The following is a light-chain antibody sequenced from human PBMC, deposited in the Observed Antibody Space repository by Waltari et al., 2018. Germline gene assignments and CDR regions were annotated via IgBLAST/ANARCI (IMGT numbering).Light chain of an antibody. V-gene: IGLV8-61*01. CDR3: SMYMGSGVWV. CDR1: SGSVSSTSY. J-gene: IGLJ3*02. Sequence: QTMVTQEPSLSVSPGGTVTLTCALSSGSVSSTSYPTWYQQTPGQPPRTLVYKGISRSSGVPDRFSGSILGNTAALTITGVQADDESDYYCSMYMGSGVWVFGGGTKLTVL. CDR2: KGI.